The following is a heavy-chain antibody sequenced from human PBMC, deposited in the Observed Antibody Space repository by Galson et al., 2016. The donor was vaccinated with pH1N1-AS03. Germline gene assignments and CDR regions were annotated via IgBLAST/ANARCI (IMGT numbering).Heavy chain of an antibody. V-gene: IGHV1-69*13. J-gene: IGHJ6*02. CDR2: IIPVFDTP. Sequence: SVKVSCKASGGSFSTYAITWVRQAPGQGLEWMGGIIPVFDTPNYAQKFQGRATITADESRNTAYMELSSLRSADTAVYYCAGEATIFGVAGLHMDVWGQGTTVTVAS. D-gene: IGHD3-3*01. CDR1: GGSFSTYA. CDR3: AGEATIFGVAGLHMDV.